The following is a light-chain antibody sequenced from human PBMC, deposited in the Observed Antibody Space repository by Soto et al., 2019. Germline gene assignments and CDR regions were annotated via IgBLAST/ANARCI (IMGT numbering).Light chain of an antibody. CDR2: AAS. Sequence: DIQMTPSPSSLSASVGDRVTITCRASQSISSYLNWYQQKPGKAPKLLIYAASSLQSGVPSRFSGSGSGTDFTLTISSLQPEDFATCYCQQSYSTPLTFGGGTKVEIK. V-gene: IGKV1-39*01. CDR1: QSISSY. CDR3: QQSYSTPLT. J-gene: IGKJ4*01.